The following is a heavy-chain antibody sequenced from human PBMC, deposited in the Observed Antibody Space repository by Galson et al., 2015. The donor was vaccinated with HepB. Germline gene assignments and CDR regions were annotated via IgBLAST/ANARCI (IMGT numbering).Heavy chain of an antibody. D-gene: IGHD6-19*01. CDR1: GYTFTGYY. CDR2: INPNSGGT. J-gene: IGHJ5*02. Sequence: SVKVSCKASGYTFTGYYMHWVRQAPGQGLEWMGRINPNSGGTNYAQKFQGRVTMTRDTSISTAYMELSGLRSDDTAVYYCARRPSIKVAGIGAPWDAFDPWGQGTLVTVSS. CDR3: ARRPSIKVAGIGAPWDAFDP. V-gene: IGHV1-2*02.